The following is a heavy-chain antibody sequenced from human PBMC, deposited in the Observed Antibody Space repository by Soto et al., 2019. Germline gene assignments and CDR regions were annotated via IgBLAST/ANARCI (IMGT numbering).Heavy chain of an antibody. Sequence: WGSLILSCASSGFTFRNYAMNWVRQAPGKGLEWVSGISVSGGSTYYADSVKGRFTVSRDNSKNTVFLQMNSLRAEDTAVYFCAKGMYYYDSSGYRLFDYWGQGTMVTVSS. CDR3: AKGMYYYDSSGYRLFDY. V-gene: IGHV3-23*01. D-gene: IGHD3-22*01. CDR2: ISVSGGST. J-gene: IGHJ4*02. CDR1: GFTFRNYA.